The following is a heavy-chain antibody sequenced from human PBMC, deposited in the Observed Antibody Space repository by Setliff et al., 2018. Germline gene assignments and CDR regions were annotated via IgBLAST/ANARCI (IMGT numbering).Heavy chain of an antibody. D-gene: IGHD5-18*01. J-gene: IGHJ4*02. V-gene: IGHV3-33*06. CDR1: GFTFSSYG. Sequence: LRLSCAASGFTFSSYGMHWVRQAPGKGLEWVAVIWSHGGLKSYVDSVKGRFTIARDNSKNTLYLEMSSLRAEDTAVYYCAKDLGNTYGRENFFDSWGQGTLVTVSS. CDR2: IWSHGGLK. CDR3: AKDLGNTYGRENFFDS.